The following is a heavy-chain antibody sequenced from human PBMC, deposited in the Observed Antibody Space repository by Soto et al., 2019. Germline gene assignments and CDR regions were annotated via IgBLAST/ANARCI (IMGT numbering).Heavy chain of an antibody. CDR2: IATYNSNR. CDR1: GDTFTNFG. J-gene: IGHJ5*02. V-gene: IGHV1-18*01. D-gene: IGHD3-10*01. CDR3: ARVLRGVVNWFDP. Sequence: ASVKVSCKTSGDTFTNFGLSWVRQAPGQGLEWMGWIATYNSNRNYAQKFQGRLTLTTDTSTSTGYMELKSLGNDDTAVYYCARVLRGVVNWFDPWGQGTLVTVSS.